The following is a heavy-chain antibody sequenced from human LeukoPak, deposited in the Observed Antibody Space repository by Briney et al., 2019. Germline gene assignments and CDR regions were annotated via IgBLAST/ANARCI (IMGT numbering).Heavy chain of an antibody. CDR2: ISSSGANT. D-gene: IGHD3-10*01. V-gene: IGHV3-23*01. CDR3: AKDSSMWFGILVNYFDY. Sequence: GGSLRLSCGASGFTFSSCDVSWVRQAPGKGLEWVSGISSSGANTHYADSVRGRFTISRDNSNNTLYLQMASLRAEDTAIYYCAKDSSMWFGILVNYFDYLGQGTLVTVSS. J-gene: IGHJ4*02. CDR1: GFTFSSCD.